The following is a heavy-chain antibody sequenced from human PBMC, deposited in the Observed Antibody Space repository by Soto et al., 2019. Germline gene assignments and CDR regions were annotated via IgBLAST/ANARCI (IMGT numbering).Heavy chain of an antibody. CDR1: GYNFGIYW. CDR2: SYPGGSES. V-gene: IGHV5-51*03. Sequence: EVQLVQSGAALKKPGESLKISCKGSGYNFGIYWIGWVRQVPGKGLEWMGLSYPGGSESRYSPSFEGQVTVSADESLRTAYLQWSTLKASDTAIYYCARQGDSGSFDYWGQGTLVTVSS. D-gene: IGHD6-13*01. J-gene: IGHJ4*02. CDR3: ARQGDSGSFDY.